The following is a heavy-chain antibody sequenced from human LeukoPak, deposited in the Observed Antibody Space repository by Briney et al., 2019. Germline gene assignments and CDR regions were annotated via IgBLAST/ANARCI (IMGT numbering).Heavy chain of an antibody. D-gene: IGHD2-2*01. CDR1: GYTFTSYD. CDR3: ARVIVVVPGAKVWFDP. Sequence: ASVKVSCKASGYTFTSYDINWVRQAPGQGLEWMGWVNPISGNTGCAQKFQGRLTITRNTSITTAYMDLSSLRSEDTAVYYCARVIVVVPGAKVWFDPWGQRTLVTVSS. CDR2: VNPISGNT. V-gene: IGHV1-8*03. J-gene: IGHJ5*02.